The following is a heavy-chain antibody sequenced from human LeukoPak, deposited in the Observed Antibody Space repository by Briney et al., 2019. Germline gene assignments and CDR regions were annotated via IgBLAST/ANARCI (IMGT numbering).Heavy chain of an antibody. CDR1: GFTFSSYA. CDR3: AILTRRDGNNAFDY. Sequence: GGSLRLSCAASGFTFSSYAMSWVRQAPGKGLEWVSGISGSGGSTYYADSVKDRFTISRDNSKNTLSLQVNSLRAEDTAVYYCAILTRRDGNNAFDYWGQGTQVTVSS. D-gene: IGHD5-24*01. J-gene: IGHJ4*02. CDR2: ISGSGGST. V-gene: IGHV3-23*01.